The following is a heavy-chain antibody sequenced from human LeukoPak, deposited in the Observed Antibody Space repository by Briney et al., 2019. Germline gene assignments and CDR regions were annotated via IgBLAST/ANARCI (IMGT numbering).Heavy chain of an antibody. CDR2: IFYNGGA. V-gene: IGHV4-39*01. D-gene: IGHD2-2*01. CDR3: ARSHSSTSYPPGYMDV. CDR1: GGSVSSSYDY. Sequence: PSETLSLTCSVSGGSVSSSYDYWAWIRQPPGKGLEWIGAIFYNGGAYYNPSLESRVTISVDPSTIEFSLKLSSVSAADTAVYYCARSHSSTSYPPGYMDVWGNGTTVTVSS. J-gene: IGHJ6*03.